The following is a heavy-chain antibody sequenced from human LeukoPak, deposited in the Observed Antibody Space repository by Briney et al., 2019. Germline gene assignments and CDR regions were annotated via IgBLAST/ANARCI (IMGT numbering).Heavy chain of an antibody. Sequence: RXAPGXXLXWXSGISANGVTTYYADSVKGRFTISRDNSNTTLYLQMNSLRAEDTAVYYCAKGRSAAVTSALNYWGQGTLVTVSS. D-gene: IGHD4-23*01. CDR2: ISANGVTT. CDR3: AKGRSAAVTSALNY. J-gene: IGHJ4*02. V-gene: IGHV3-23*01.